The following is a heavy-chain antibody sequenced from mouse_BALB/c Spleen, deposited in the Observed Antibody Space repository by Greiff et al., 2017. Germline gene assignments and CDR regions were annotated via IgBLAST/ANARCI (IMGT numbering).Heavy chain of an antibody. CDR1: GYSITSDYA. J-gene: IGHJ2*01. V-gene: IGHV3-2*02. CDR2: ISYSGST. Sequence: VQLKQSGPGLVKPSQSLSLTCTVTGYSITSDYAWNWLRQFPGNKLEWMGYISYSGSTSYNPSLKSRISITRDTSKNQFFLQLNSVTTEDTATYYCARGYYYDYDYWGQGTTLTVSS. D-gene: IGHD2-4*01. CDR3: ARGYYYDYDY.